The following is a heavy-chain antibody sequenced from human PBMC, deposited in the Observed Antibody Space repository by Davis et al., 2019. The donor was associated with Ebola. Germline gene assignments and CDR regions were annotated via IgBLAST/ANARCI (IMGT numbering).Heavy chain of an antibody. Sequence: MPSETLSLTCTVSGGSVSSNSDYWGWIRQPPGKGLEWIGTIFYSDSIYYNPSLKSRVTISVDTSKNQFSLQLNSVTPDDTAVYYCARDLNWFDSWGQGTQVTVSS. V-gene: IGHV4-39*02. J-gene: IGHJ5*01. CDR1: GGSVSSNSDY. CDR3: ARDLNWFDS. CDR2: IFYSDSI.